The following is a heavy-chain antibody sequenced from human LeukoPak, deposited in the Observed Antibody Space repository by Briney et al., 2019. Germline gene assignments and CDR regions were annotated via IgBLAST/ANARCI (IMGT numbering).Heavy chain of an antibody. J-gene: IGHJ4*02. CDR3: ARDRLVWSGYLYYFDY. Sequence: GASVKVSCKASGYTFTSYYMDWVRQAPGQGLEWMGIINPSGGSTSYAQKFQGRVTMTRDTSTSTVYMELSSLRSEDTAVYYCARDRLVWSGYLYYFDYWGQGTLVTVSS. V-gene: IGHV1-46*01. CDR1: GYTFTSYY. CDR2: INPSGGST. D-gene: IGHD3-3*01.